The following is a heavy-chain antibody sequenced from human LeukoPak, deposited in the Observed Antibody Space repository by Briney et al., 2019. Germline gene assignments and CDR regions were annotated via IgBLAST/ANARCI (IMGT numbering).Heavy chain of an antibody. CDR2: ISYDGSNK. D-gene: IGHD2-21*02. CDR3: ARDFQVVTITGAFDI. CDR1: GFTFSSYA. Sequence: GRSLRLSCAASGFTFSSYAMHWVRQAPGKGLEWVAVISYDGSNKYYADSVKGRFTISRDNSKNTLYLQMNSLRAEDTAVYYCARDFQVVTITGAFDIWGQGTMVTVSS. J-gene: IGHJ3*02. V-gene: IGHV3-30*04.